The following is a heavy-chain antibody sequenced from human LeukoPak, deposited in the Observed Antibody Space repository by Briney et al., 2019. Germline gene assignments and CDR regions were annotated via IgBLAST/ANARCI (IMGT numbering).Heavy chain of an antibody. D-gene: IGHD1-26*01. V-gene: IGHV4-39*01. Sequence: SETLSLTCTVSGGSISSSTSYWGWIRQPPGKGLVWIGSMYYSGSTYYNSSLKSRVTISVDTSKNQFSLKLSSVTAADMAVYYCARHSYSGSFYFDYWGQGTLVTVSS. CDR1: GGSISSSTSY. CDR3: ARHSYSGSFYFDY. CDR2: MYYSGST. J-gene: IGHJ4*02.